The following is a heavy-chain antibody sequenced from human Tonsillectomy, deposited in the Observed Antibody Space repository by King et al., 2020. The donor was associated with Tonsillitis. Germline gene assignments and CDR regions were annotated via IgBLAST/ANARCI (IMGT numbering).Heavy chain of an antibody. CDR2: ISDDGSNK. V-gene: IGHV3-30-3*01. D-gene: IGHD3-10*01. CDR3: ARDPNYYGSGSLYYYYYYMDV. Sequence: QLVQSGGGVVQPGRSLRLSCAASGFTFSSYAMHWVRQAPGKGLEWVALISDDGSNKYYADSVKGRCTISTDNSKNTLYLQMNSLRAEDTAVYYCARDPNYYGSGSLYYYYYYMDVWGKGTTVTVSS. J-gene: IGHJ6*03. CDR1: GFTFSSYA.